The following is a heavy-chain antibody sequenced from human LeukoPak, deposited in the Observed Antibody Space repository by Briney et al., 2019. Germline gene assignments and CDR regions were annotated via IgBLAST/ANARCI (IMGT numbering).Heavy chain of an antibody. Sequence: GGSLRLSCAASGFTFSSYGMSWVRQAPGKGLEWVSAISGSGGSTYYADSVKGRFTISRDNSKNTLYLQMNSLRAEDTAVYYCAKWDSSGWLYYYYYYMDVWGKGTTVTISS. CDR1: GFTFSSYG. D-gene: IGHD6-19*01. CDR2: ISGSGGST. J-gene: IGHJ6*03. CDR3: AKWDSSGWLYYYYYYMDV. V-gene: IGHV3-23*01.